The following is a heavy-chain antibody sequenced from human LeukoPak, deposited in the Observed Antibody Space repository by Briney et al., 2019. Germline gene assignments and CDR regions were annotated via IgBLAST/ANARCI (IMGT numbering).Heavy chain of an antibody. CDR2: INHSGST. J-gene: IGHJ1*01. CDR3: ARGRTLVLSYFQH. D-gene: IGHD6-13*01. Sequence: PSEILSLTCAVYGGSFSGYYWSWIRQPPGKGLEWIGEINHSGSTNYNPSLKSRVTISVDTSKNQFSLKLSSVTAADTAVYYCARGRTLVLSYFQHWGQGTLVTVSS. CDR1: GGSFSGYY. V-gene: IGHV4-34*01.